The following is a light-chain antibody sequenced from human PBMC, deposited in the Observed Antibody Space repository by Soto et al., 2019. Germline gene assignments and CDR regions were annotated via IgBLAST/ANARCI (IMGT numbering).Light chain of an antibody. CDR2: GAS. CDR3: QQYNNWPRA. J-gene: IGKJ1*01. CDR1: QSVSSN. Sequence: EIVMTQSQATLSVSPGERATLSCRASQSVSSNLAWYQQKPGQAPRLLIYGASSRATGVPARFSGSGSGTEFTLTISSLQSEDFAVYYCQQYNNWPRAFGLGTKVEIK. V-gene: IGKV3-15*01.